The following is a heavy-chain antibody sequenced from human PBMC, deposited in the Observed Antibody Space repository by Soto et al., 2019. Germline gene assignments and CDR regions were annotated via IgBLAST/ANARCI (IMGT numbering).Heavy chain of an antibody. Sequence: SETLSLTCTVSGGSISSYYWSWIRQPPGKGLEWIGYIYFSGSTNYNPSLKSRVTISVDTSKNQFSLKLSSVTAADTAVYYCARVGGINWFDSWGQGTLVTVSS. CDR2: IYFSGST. J-gene: IGHJ5*01. D-gene: IGHD1-20*01. CDR3: ARVGGINWFDS. V-gene: IGHV4-59*12. CDR1: GGSISSYY.